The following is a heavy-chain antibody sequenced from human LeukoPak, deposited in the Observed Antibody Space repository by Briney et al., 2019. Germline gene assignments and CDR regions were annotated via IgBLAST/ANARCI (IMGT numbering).Heavy chain of an antibody. CDR2: IYYSGRT. D-gene: IGHD3-10*01. J-gene: IGHJ3*02. V-gene: IGHV4-59*12. CDR3: ARSVTMVRGVRHYDAFDI. CDR1: GVSISSYY. Sequence: SETLSLTCTVSGVSISSYYWGWFRQPPGKGLEWVAYIYYSGRTNYNPSLKSRVTMSVDTSKNQFSLKLSSVTAADTAVYYCARSVTMVRGVRHYDAFDIWGRGTMVTVSS.